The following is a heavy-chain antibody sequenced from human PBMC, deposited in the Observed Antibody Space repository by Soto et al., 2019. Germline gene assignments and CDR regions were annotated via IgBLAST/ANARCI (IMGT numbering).Heavy chain of an antibody. V-gene: IGHV1-69*08. CDR2: IIPILGIA. CDR1: GGTFSSYT. CDR3: AREDLRRIQVGATEGLYYYGMDV. J-gene: IGHJ6*02. Sequence: QVQLVQSGAEVKKPGSSVKVSCKASGGTFSSYTISWVRQAPGQGLEWMGRIIPILGIANYAQKFQGRVTITADKSTSSASLERRSLSSEDTAVYFCAREDLRRIQVGATEGLYYYGMDVWGQGTTVTVSS. D-gene: IGHD1-26*01.